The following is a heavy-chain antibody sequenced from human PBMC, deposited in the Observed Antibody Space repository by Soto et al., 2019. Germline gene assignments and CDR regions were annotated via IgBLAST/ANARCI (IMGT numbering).Heavy chain of an antibody. CDR3: ARAADFWSGYYTLNWFDP. Sequence: ASETLSLTCAVYGGSFSGYSCSWIRQPPGKGLEWIGYIYHSGSTYYNPSLKSRVTISVDRSKNQFSLKLSSVTAADTAVYYCARAADFWSGYYTLNWFDPWGQGTLVTVSS. D-gene: IGHD3-3*01. J-gene: IGHJ5*02. CDR2: IYHSGST. V-gene: IGHV4-30-2*01. CDR1: GGSFSGYS.